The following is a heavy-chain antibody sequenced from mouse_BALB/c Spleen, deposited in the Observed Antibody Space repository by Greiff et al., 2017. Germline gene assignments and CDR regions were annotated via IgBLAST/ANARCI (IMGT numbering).Heavy chain of an antibody. J-gene: IGHJ2*01. V-gene: IGHV1-7*01. Sequence: VQLQQSGAELAKPGASVKMSCKASGYTFTSYWMHWVKQRPGQGLEWIGYINPSTGYTEYNQKFKDKATLTADKSSSTAYMQLSSLTSEDSAVYYCARGITTATSGYWGQGTTLTVSS. D-gene: IGHD1-2*01. CDR1: GYTFTSYW. CDR3: ARGITTATSGY. CDR2: INPSTGYT.